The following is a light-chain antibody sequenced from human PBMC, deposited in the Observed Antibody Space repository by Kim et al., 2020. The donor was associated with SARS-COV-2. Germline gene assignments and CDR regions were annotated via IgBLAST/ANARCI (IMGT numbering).Light chain of an antibody. CDR1: SCDIGAYNY. CDR3: SSYTSSTTLA. CDR2: DVT. Sequence: GQSYTLSCTATSCDIGAYNYVSWYQSLPSQAPKHMIYDVTKRPSWVSARFSGSKSGYTASVTISGLQAEDEADYHCSSYTSSTTLAFGTGTKVTVL. J-gene: IGLJ1*01. V-gene: IGLV2-14*03.